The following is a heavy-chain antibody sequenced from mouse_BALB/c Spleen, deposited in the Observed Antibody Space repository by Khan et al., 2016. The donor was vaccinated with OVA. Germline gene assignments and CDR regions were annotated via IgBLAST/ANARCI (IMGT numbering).Heavy chain of an antibody. V-gene: IGHV9-3*02. CDR2: INTNTGEP. CDR1: GYTFTNYG. CDR3: ARGNKYGSNSWFAY. D-gene: IGHD1-1*01. Sequence: VESGPELKKPGETVKISCKASGYTFTNYGINWVKQAPGKGLKWMGWINTNTGEPTYAEEFKGRFAFSLETSASTAYLQLNNLKNEDTATYFWARGNKYGSNSWFAYWGQGTLVTVSA. J-gene: IGHJ3*01.